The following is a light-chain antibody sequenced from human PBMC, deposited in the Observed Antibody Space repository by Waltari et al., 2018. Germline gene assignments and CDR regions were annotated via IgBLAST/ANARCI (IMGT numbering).Light chain of an antibody. CDR1: QSVSSNY. V-gene: IGKV3-20*01. CDR2: DAS. J-gene: IGKJ3*01. CDR3: QQYGSSYT. Sequence: EIVLTQSPGTLSLSPGERATLSCRASQSVSSNYLAWYQQKPGQAPRLLIYDASSRATGIPDRFSGSGSGTDFTLTISRLEPEDFAVYFCQQYGSSYTFGLGPKCISN.